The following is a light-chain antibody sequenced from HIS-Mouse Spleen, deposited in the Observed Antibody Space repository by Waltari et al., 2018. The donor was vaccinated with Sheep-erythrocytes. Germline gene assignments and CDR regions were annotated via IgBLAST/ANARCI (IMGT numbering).Light chain of an antibody. CDR3: QAWDSSTGVV. Sequence: SYELTQPPSVSVSPGQTPSITCYGDKLGDKYACWYQQKPGQSPVLVIYQDSKRPSGIPERFSGSNSGNTATLTISGTQAMDEADYYCQAWDSSTGVVFGGGTKLTVL. J-gene: IGLJ2*01. CDR2: QDS. V-gene: IGLV3-1*01. CDR1: KLGDKY.